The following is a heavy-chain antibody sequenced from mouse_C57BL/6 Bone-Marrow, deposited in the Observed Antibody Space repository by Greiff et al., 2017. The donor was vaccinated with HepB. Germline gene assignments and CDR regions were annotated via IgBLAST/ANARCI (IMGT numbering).Heavy chain of an antibody. V-gene: IGHV1-72*01. CDR1: GYTFTSYW. D-gene: IGHD1-1*01. CDR3: ARADYYGSSYHWYFDV. Sequence: QVQLQQPGAELVKPGASVKLSCKASGYTFTSYWMHWVKQRPGRGLEWIGRIAPNSGGTKYNEKFKSKATLTVDKPSSTSYMQLSSLTAEDSAVYYCARADYYGSSYHWYFDVWGTGTTVTVSS. J-gene: IGHJ1*03. CDR2: IAPNSGGT.